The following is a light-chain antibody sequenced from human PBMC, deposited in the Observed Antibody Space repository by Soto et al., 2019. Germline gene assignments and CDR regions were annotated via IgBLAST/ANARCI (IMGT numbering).Light chain of an antibody. CDR2: AAS. Sequence: DIHVTQSRASVSASVLDRGTITCRASQGISNYLAWYQQKPGKVPKLLIYAASTLQSGVPSRFSGSGSGTDFTLTISSLQPEDVATYYCQKYNSAPLTFGGGTKVDIK. CDR3: QKYNSAPLT. CDR1: QGISNY. V-gene: IGKV1-27*01. J-gene: IGKJ4*01.